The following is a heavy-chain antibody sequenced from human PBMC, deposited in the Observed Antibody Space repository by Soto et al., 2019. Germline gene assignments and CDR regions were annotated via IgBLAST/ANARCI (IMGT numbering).Heavy chain of an antibody. CDR2: IYYSGST. CDR3: ATERYSSSQLDY. Sequence: SETLSLTCTVSGGSISSYYWSWIRQPPGKGLEWIGYIYYSGSTNYNPSLKSRVTISVDTSKNQFSLKLSSVTAADTAVYYCATERYSSSQLDYWGQGTLVTVSS. V-gene: IGHV4-59*01. D-gene: IGHD6-6*01. CDR1: GGSISSYY. J-gene: IGHJ4*02.